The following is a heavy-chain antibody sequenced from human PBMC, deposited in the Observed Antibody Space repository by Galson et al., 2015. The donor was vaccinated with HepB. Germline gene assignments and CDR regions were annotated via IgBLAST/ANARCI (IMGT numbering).Heavy chain of an antibody. Sequence: SLRLSCAASGFTLSRNAMSWVRQVPGKGLEWVSEISGSGGSRHYADSVKGRFTISSDSSKNTLFLQMSSLRAEDTAVYYCAKQNRSGWSESWGQGTQVTVSS. CDR2: ISGSGGSR. D-gene: IGHD3-22*01. CDR3: AKQNRSGWSES. J-gene: IGHJ5*01. CDR1: GFTLSRNA. V-gene: IGHV3-23*01.